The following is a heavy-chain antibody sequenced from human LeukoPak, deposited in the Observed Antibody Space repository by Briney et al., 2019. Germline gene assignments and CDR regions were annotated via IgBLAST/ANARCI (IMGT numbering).Heavy chain of an antibody. V-gene: IGHV3-30*04. J-gene: IGHJ5*01. CDR2: VSFDGTNN. CDR1: GFIFENSA. Sequence: GGSLRLSCAASGFIFENSAIRWVRQAPGRGLEWVSVVSFDGTNNFYGDSVKGRFTVSRDNSNNTVFLHMNSLRPDDTAVYFCARDRNLIGADFDSWGQGTLVTVSS. CDR3: ARDRNLIGADFDS. D-gene: IGHD4/OR15-4a*01.